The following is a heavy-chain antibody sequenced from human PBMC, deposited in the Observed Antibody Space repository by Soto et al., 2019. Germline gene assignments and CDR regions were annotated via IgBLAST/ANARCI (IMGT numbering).Heavy chain of an antibody. J-gene: IGHJ6*02. CDR1: GFTFSSFS. CDR3: ARERGYCSSTSCSPLYGMGV. Sequence: GGSLRLSCAASGFTFSSFSMTWVREAPGKGLEWVSSISSSSSYIYYADSVKGRFTISRDNAKNSLYLQMNSLRAEDTAVYYCARERGYCSSTSCSPLYGMGVWGQGPTMTVYS. CDR2: ISSSSSYI. V-gene: IGHV3-21*01. D-gene: IGHD2-2*01.